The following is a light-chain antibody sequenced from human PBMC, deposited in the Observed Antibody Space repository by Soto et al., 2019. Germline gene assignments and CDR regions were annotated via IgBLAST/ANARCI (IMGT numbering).Light chain of an antibody. CDR2: KVS. J-gene: IGKJ2*01. V-gene: IGKV2-30*01. CDR3: MQATQWPYT. CDR1: QTVVYGDGNTY. Sequence: DVVMTQSPLSLPVTVGQPASISCRSSQTVVYGDGNTYLNWFHQRPGQSPRRLIYKVSNRDSGVPDRFRGSGSGPDFTLKIRRVEADDVGVYYCMQATQWPYTFGQGTKLEIK.